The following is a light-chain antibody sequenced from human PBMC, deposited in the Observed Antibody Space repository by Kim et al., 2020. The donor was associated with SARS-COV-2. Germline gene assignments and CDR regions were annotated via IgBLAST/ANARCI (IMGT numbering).Light chain of an antibody. CDR2: EVS. Sequence: QSVTSPCTGTISDVGGYNYVSWYQQHPGKAPKLMIYEVSKRPSGVPDRFSGSKSGNTASLTVSGLQAEDEADYYCSSYAGSNNLVFGGGTQLTVL. V-gene: IGLV2-8*01. J-gene: IGLJ2*01. CDR3: SSYAGSNNLV. CDR1: ISDVGGYNY.